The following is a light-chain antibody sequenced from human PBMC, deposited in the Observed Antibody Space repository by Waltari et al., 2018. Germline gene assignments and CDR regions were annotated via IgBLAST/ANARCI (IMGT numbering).Light chain of an antibody. CDR3: QQRSNWPPLT. Sequence: EIVLTQSPAHLSLSPGDSAALPCRASQSIRDFLAWYQHKPGQAPRLLIYNAAVRATDTPARFSGSGSGTDFTLTISSLEPEDFAVYYCQQRSNWPPLTFGGGTKVEIK. V-gene: IGKV3-11*01. CDR2: NAA. CDR1: QSIRDF. J-gene: IGKJ4*01.